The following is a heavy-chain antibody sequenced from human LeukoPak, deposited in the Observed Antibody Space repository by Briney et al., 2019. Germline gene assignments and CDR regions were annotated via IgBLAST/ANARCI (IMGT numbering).Heavy chain of an antibody. V-gene: IGHV4-4*09. CDR3: ARHVWSSSDAFDI. CDR1: GGSISSYY. J-gene: IGHJ3*02. CDR2: IYTSGST. D-gene: IGHD6-6*01. Sequence: SETLTLTCTVSGGSISSYYWSWIRQPPGKGLEWIGYIYTSGSTNYNPSLKSRVTISVDTSKNQFSLKLSSVTAADTAVYYCARHVWSSSDAFDIWGQGTMVTDSS.